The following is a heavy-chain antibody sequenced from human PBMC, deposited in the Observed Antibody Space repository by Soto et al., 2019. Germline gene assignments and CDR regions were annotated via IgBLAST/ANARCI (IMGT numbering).Heavy chain of an antibody. CDR1: GFTFSSYA. CDR2: ISYDGSNK. V-gene: IGHV3-30-3*01. Sequence: QVQLVESGGGVVQPGRSLRLSCAASGFTFSSYAMHWVRQAPGKGLEWVAVISYDGSNKYYADSVKGRFTISRDNSKNTLYLQMNSLRAEDTAVYYCARFVEVAARGVGYGMDVWGQGTTVTVSS. J-gene: IGHJ6*02. D-gene: IGHD2-15*01. CDR3: ARFVEVAARGVGYGMDV.